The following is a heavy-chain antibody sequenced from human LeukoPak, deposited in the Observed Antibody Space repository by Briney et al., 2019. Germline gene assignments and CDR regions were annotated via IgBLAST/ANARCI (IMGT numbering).Heavy chain of an antibody. D-gene: IGHD6-19*01. V-gene: IGHV3-23*01. J-gene: IGHJ4*02. CDR3: ARGLPVPDSYYFDY. CDR2: ISGSGANT. Sequence: PGGSLRLSCAASKFTFSFYAMSWVRQAPGKGLEWVSTISGSGANTYYADSVKGRFTISRDNSKNTVFLQMNSLRAEDTAVYYCARGLPVPDSYYFDYWGQGALVTVSS. CDR1: KFTFSFYA.